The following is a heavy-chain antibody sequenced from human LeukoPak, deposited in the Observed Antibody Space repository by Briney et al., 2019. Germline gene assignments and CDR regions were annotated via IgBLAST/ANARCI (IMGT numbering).Heavy chain of an antibody. V-gene: IGHV3-21*01. D-gene: IGHD3-10*01. CDR1: GFAFSSYT. CDR3: ARTYYYGSGSNDY. Sequence: PGGSLRLSCAASGFAFSSYTMNWVRQAPGNGLEWVSSISGSTNYIYFADSVKGRFTISRDNAKNSLYLQMNSLRAEDTAVYYCARTYYYGSGSNDYWGQGTLVTVSS. J-gene: IGHJ4*02. CDR2: ISGSTNYI.